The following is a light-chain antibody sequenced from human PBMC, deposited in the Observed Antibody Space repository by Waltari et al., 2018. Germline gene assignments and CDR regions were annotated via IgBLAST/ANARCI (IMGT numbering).Light chain of an antibody. CDR1: QSIDSW. CDR2: KAS. V-gene: IGKV1-5*03. CDR3: QHYKTSSRT. J-gene: IGKJ1*01. Sequence: DIQMTQSPSTLSASVGDRVTITCRASQSIDSWLAWYQQRPGKVPKPLIYKASSFESGVPSRFSGSGSGTEFTLTISSLQPDDFATYYCQHYKTSSRTFGQGTKVEIK.